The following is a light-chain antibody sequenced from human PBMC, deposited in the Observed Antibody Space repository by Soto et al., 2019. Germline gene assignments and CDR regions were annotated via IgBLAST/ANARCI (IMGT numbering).Light chain of an antibody. CDR1: QTISSW. V-gene: IGKV1-5*03. J-gene: IGKJ1*01. CDR2: KAS. Sequence: DIQMTQSPSSLSPSVVDRVTITCLASQTISSWLAWYQQKPGKAPKLLIYKASTLKSGVPSRFSGSGSGTEFTLTISSLQPDDFATYYCQHYNSYSEAFGQGTKVDIK. CDR3: QHYNSYSEA.